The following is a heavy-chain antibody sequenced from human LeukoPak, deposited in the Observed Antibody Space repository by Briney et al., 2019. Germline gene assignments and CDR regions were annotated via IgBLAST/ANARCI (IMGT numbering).Heavy chain of an antibody. J-gene: IGHJ6*02. CDR3: ARDKRGYCSSTSCYVCTAGDYYYYGMDV. D-gene: IGHD2-2*01. CDR2: ISAYNGNT. V-gene: IGHV1-18*01. Sequence: ASVKVSCKASGYTYTSYGISWVRQAPGQGLEGMGWISAYNGNTNYAQKLQGRVTMTTDTSTSTAYMELRSMRSDDTAVYYCARDKRGYCSSTSCYVCTAGDYYYYGMDVWGQGTTVTVSS. CDR1: GYTYTSYG.